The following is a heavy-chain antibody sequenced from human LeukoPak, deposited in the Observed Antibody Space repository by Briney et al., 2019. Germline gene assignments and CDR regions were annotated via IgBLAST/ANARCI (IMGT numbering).Heavy chain of an antibody. V-gene: IGHV1-2*02. J-gene: IGHJ1*01. CDR2: INPNSGDT. D-gene: IGHD5-24*01. CDR3: AREDLYTYPLDF. Sequence: ASVKVSCGASGYTFTDYYLHWVRQAPGQGLEWLRWINPNSGDTNFAQKFQGRVTMTRDTSINTAYMELSGLRSDDTAVYYCAREDLYTYPLDFWGQGTLVTVSS. CDR1: GYTFTDYY.